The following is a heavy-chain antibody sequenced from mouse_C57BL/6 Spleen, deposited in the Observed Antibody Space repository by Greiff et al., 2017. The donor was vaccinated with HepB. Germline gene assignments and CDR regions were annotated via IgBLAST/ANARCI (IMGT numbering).Heavy chain of an antibody. J-gene: IGHJ2*01. V-gene: IGHV1-80*01. CDR3: ARSGYYGSSYYFDY. D-gene: IGHD1-1*01. Sequence: QVHVKQSGAELVKPGASVKISCKASGYAFSSYWMNWVKQRPGKGLEWIGQIYPGDGDTNYNGKFKGKATLTADKSSSTAYMQLSSLTSEDSAVYFCARSGYYGSSYYFDYWGQGTTLTVSS. CDR2: IYPGDGDT. CDR1: GYAFSSYW.